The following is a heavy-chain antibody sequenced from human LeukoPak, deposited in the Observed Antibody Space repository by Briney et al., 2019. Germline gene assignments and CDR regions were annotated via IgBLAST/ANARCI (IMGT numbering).Heavy chain of an antibody. CDR2: IYSDGRA. J-gene: IGHJ4*02. Sequence: PGGSLRLSCAASGFNITNYMSWVRQAPGKGLEWVSVIYSDGRAYYADSVKGRFTISRDNSKNTLYLQMNSLRAEDTAVYFCARDPPPGLEGSGALFDYWGQGTLVTVSS. CDR3: ARDPPPGLEGSGALFDY. D-gene: IGHD2-15*01. CDR1: GFNITNY. V-gene: IGHV3-66*01.